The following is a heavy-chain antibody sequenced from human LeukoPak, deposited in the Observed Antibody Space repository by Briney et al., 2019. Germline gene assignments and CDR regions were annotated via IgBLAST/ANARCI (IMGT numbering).Heavy chain of an antibody. CDR2: VGTQNNP. V-gene: IGHV3-13*05. D-gene: IGHD2-15*01. Sequence: GGSMRLSCVPSALTFSNYDMHWDRHPAGKGLEWVSAVGTQNNPSYSDSVKGRFTISRENDKNSLYLQINSLTAGDTAVYYCARGTHCSGGPGTYCAPQGPDTWGQGILVSVSS. J-gene: IGHJ5*02. CDR1: ALTFSNYD. CDR3: ARGTHCSGGPGTYCAPQGPDT.